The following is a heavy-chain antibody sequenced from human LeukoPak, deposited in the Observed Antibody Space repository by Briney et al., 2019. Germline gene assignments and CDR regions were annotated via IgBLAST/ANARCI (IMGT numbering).Heavy chain of an antibody. CDR1: GFTFDDYA. Sequence: GESLRLSCAASGFTFDDYAMHWVRQAPGKGLEWVSLISGDGGSTYYADSVKGRFTISRDNSKNSLYLQMNSLRTEDTALYYCATTRSGWSFYFDYWGQGTLVTVSS. D-gene: IGHD6-19*01. J-gene: IGHJ4*02. CDR3: ATTRSGWSFYFDY. V-gene: IGHV3-43*02. CDR2: ISGDGGST.